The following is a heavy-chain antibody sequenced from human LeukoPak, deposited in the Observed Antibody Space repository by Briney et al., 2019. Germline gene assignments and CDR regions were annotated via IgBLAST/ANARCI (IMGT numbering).Heavy chain of an antibody. CDR1: GFTFSSYE. D-gene: IGHD3-10*01. J-gene: IGHJ4*02. CDR3: ARDPDYYGSGTYYNHYFDY. CDR2: ISSSGSTI. Sequence: PGGSLRLSCAASGFTFSSYEMNWVRQAPGKGLEWVSYISSSGSTIYYADSVKGRFIISRGNAKNSLHLQMTSLRDEDTAVYYCARDPDYYGSGTYYNHYFDYWGQGTLVTVSS. V-gene: IGHV3-48*03.